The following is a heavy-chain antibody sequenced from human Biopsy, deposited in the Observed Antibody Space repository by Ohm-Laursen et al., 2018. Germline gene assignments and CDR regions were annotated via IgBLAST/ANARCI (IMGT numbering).Heavy chain of an antibody. CDR3: ARVPAYPSIDGYYGLDL. CDR1: GYTFAGYY. J-gene: IGHJ6*02. V-gene: IGHV1-2*02. D-gene: IGHD3-9*01. Sequence: ASVKVSCKASGYTFAGYYIHWVRQAPGHGLEWMGRINPNSGNANYAQSFQGRLTVTRDTSISTAYMELTSLTFDDTAIYYCARVPAYPSIDGYYGLDLWGQGTTVIVSS. CDR2: INPNSGNA.